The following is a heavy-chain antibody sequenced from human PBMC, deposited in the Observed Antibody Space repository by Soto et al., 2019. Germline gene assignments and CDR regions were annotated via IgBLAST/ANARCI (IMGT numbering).Heavy chain of an antibody. J-gene: IGHJ4*02. Sequence: QVHLQESGPGLVKPSDTLSLTCTVSGASITGYYWSRIRQPPGKGLEWIGYVYYTGTTNYSPSLQSRVAISVVPSKKQFSLSLNSVTATDTAVYYCARGRRWDGGGWGFDYWGQGALVSVSS. CDR2: VYYTGTT. D-gene: IGHD1-26*01. V-gene: IGHV4-59*07. CDR1: GASITGYY. CDR3: ARGRRWDGGGWGFDY.